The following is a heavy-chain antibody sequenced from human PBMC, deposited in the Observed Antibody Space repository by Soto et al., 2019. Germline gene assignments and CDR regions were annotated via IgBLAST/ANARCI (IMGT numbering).Heavy chain of an antibody. CDR3: ARASATIAAAAIFAY. Sequence: QVQLQESGPGLVKPSGTLSLTCAVSGGAISSSKWWSWVRQPPGKGLEWIGEIYQSGSTNYNPSPECRVRMSGDKSRNPFSLKLTSVSAADTAVYYCARASATIAAAAIFAYWGQGTLVTVSS. J-gene: IGHJ4*02. V-gene: IGHV4-4*02. CDR2: IYQSGST. CDR1: GGAISSSKW. D-gene: IGHD6-13*01.